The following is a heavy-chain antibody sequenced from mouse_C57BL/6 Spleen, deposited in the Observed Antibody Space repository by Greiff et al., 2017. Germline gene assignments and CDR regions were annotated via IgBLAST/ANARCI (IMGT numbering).Heavy chain of an antibody. V-gene: IGHV1-54*01. CDR3: ARHDYGSSFYWYFDV. J-gene: IGHJ1*03. Sequence: VMLVESGAELVRPGTSVKVSCKASGYAFTNYLIEWVKQRPGQGLEWIGVINPGSGGTNYNEKFKGKATLTADKTSSTAYMQLSSLTAEDSAVYFCARHDYGSSFYWYFDVWGTGTTVTVSS. CDR1: GYAFTNYL. CDR2: INPGSGGT. D-gene: IGHD1-1*01.